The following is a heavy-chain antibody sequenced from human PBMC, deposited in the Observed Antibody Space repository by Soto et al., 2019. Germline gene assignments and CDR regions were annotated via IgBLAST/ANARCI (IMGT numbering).Heavy chain of an antibody. D-gene: IGHD6-13*01. CDR2: IYYSGST. V-gene: IGHV4-30-4*01. Sequence: QVQLQESGPGLVKPSQTLSLTCTVSGGSISSGDYYWSWIRQPPGKGLEWIGYIYYSGSTYYNPSLKSRVTISVDTSKTQFSLKLSSVTAADTAVYYCARDFSIAAAGDYYYYGMDVWGQGTTVTVSS. CDR3: ARDFSIAAAGDYYYYGMDV. J-gene: IGHJ6*02. CDR1: GGSISSGDYY.